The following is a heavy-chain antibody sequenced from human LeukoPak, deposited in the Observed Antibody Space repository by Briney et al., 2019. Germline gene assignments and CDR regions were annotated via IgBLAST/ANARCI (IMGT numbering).Heavy chain of an antibody. J-gene: IGHJ4*02. D-gene: IGHD2-2*01. Sequence: GASVKVSCKASGGTFSSYAISWVRQAPGQGLEWMGGIIPIFGTANYAQKFQGRVTITTDEFTSTAYMELSSLRSEDTAVYYCARDNVKSGDIVVVAGVWGQGTLVTVSS. CDR1: GGTFSSYA. V-gene: IGHV1-69*05. CDR3: ARDNVKSGDIVVVAGV. CDR2: IIPIFGTA.